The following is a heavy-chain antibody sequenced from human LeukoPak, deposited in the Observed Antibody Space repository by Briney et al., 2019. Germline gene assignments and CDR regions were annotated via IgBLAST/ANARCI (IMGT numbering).Heavy chain of an antibody. CDR2: IHSDGTT. V-gene: IGHV4-4*09. J-gene: IGHJ4*02. D-gene: IGHD3-16*01. Sequence: TSETLSLTCSVSGGSLTNYYWGWVRQPPGKGLEYIGYIHSDGTTNCNPSLKSRVTVSLDTSRTHFSLMLSFVTAADTAVYFCARLNYRGGEALHFDYWGQGTLVAVSS. CDR1: GGSLTNYY. CDR3: ARLNYRGGEALHFDY.